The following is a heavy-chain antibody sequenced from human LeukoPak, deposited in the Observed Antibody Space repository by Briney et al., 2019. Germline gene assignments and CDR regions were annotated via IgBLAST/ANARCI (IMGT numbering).Heavy chain of an antibody. J-gene: IGHJ4*02. V-gene: IGHV3-33*01. CDR3: ARGYYAGYYFVY. D-gene: IGHD3-10*01. Sequence: GRSLRLSCAASGFTFSSYGMHWVRQAPGKGLEWVAVIWYDGSNKYYADSVKGRFTISRDNSKNTLYLQMNSLRAEDTAVYYCARGYYAGYYFVYWGQGTLVTVSS. CDR2: IWYDGSNK. CDR1: GFTFSSYG.